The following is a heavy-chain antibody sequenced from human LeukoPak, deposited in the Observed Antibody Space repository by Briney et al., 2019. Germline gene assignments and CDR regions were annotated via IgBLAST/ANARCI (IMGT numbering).Heavy chain of an antibody. CDR3: ARNGYGDHDY. V-gene: IGHV3-7*01. D-gene: IGHD4-17*01. CDR2: IKQDGSEK. J-gene: IGHJ4*02. CDR1: GFTFSSYA. Sequence: GGSLRLSCAASGFTFSSYAMSWVRQAPGKGLGWVANIKQDGSEKYYVDSVKGRFTISRDNAKNSLYLQMNSLRAEDTAVYYCARNGYGDHDYWGQGTLVTVSS.